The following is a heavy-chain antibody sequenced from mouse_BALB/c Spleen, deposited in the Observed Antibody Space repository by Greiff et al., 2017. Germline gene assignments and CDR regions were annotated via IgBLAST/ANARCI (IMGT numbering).Heavy chain of an antibody. CDR1: GYSITSDYA. J-gene: IGHJ4*01. CDR2: ISYSGST. Sequence: VQLKESGPGLVKPSQSLSLTCTVTGYSITSDYAWNWIRQFPGNKLEWMGYISYSGSTSYNPSLKSRISITRDTSKNQFFLQLNSVTTEDTATYYCARSYDYGYAMDYWGQGTSVTVSS. D-gene: IGHD2-4*01. V-gene: IGHV3-2*02. CDR3: ARSYDYGYAMDY.